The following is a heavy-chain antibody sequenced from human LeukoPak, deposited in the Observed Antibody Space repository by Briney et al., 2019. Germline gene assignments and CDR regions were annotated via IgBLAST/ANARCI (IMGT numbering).Heavy chain of an antibody. V-gene: IGHV4-59*01. Sequence: SETLSLTCTVSGGSISSYYWSWIRQPPGKGLEWIGYIYYSGSTNYNPPLKSRVTISIDTSKKQFSLKLSSVTAAATAVYYCATMLGSGSVNYLCDYWGQGTLVTVSS. J-gene: IGHJ4*02. D-gene: IGHD3-10*01. CDR3: ATMLGSGSVNYLCDY. CDR2: IYYSGST. CDR1: GGSISSYY.